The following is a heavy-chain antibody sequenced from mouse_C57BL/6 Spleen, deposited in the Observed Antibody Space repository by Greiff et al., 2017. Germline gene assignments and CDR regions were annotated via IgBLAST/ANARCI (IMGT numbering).Heavy chain of an antibody. J-gene: IGHJ2*01. CDR3: ARGRGSTDYFDY. CDR1: GFTFSSYA. CDR2: ISDGGSYS. D-gene: IGHD1-1*02. Sequence: EVNVVESGGGLVKPGGSLKLSCAASGFTFSSYAMSWVRQTPEKRLEWVATISDGGSYSYYPDNVKGQFTISRDKAKNNLYLQLSHLKSEDTAVYYCARGRGSTDYFDYWGQGTTLTVSS. V-gene: IGHV5-4*03.